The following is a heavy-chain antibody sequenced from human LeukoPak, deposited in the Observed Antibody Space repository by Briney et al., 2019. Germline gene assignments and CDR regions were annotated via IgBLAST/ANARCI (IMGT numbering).Heavy chain of an antibody. D-gene: IGHD3-3*01. CDR1: GFTFSRYS. CDR2: ISSSSSYI. V-gene: IGHV3-21*04. CDR3: AKGDASFGVVKGNWFDP. J-gene: IGHJ5*02. Sequence: GGSLTLSCAASGFTFSRYSMNWVRQAPGEGLEGVSSISSSSSYIYYAVSVKGRFTISRDNSKNTLYLQMNCLRAEDTAVYYCAKGDASFGVVKGNWFDPWGQGTLVTVSS.